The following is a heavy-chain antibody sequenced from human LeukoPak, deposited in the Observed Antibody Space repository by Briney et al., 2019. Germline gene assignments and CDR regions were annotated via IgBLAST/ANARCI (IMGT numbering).Heavy chain of an antibody. Sequence: SQTLSLTCSVSAASISIYYSTWIRQIPGKGLEWIGYISYTGTTNYNPLFESRATISVDTSKNQFSLTLSSVTAADTAVYYCAKGAGPPWFDPWGQGTLVIVSS. V-gene: IGHV4-59*08. J-gene: IGHJ5*02. CDR2: ISYTGTT. CDR3: AKGAGPPWFDP. CDR1: AASISIYY. D-gene: IGHD6-19*01.